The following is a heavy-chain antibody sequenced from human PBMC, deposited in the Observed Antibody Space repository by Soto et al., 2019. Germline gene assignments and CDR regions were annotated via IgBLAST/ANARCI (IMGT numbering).Heavy chain of an antibody. Sequence: HPGGSLRLSCAASGFTFDDYTMHWVRQAPGKGLEWVSLISWDGGSTYYADSVKGRFTISRDNSKNSLYLQMNSLRTEDTALYYCAKDTSPSYYYDSSGYYSYFDYWGQGTLVTVSS. CDR1: GFTFDDYT. D-gene: IGHD3-22*01. J-gene: IGHJ4*02. CDR2: ISWDGGST. CDR3: AKDTSPSYYYDSSGYYSYFDY. V-gene: IGHV3-43*01.